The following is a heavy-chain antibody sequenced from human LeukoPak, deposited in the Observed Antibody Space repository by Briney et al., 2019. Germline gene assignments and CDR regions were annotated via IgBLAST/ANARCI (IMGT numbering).Heavy chain of an antibody. D-gene: IGHD6-19*01. Sequence: GGSLRLSCAASGFTFDDYAMHWVRQAPGKGLEWVSGISWNSGSIGYADSVKGRFTISRDNAKNSLYLQMNSLRAEDTAVYYCAKVPSSGWYPDYWGQGTLVTVSS. CDR1: GFTFDDYA. V-gene: IGHV3-9*01. CDR3: AKVPSSGWYPDY. J-gene: IGHJ4*02. CDR2: ISWNSGSI.